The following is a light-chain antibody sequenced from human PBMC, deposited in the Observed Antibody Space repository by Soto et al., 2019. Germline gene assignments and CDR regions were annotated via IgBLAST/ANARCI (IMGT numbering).Light chain of an antibody. V-gene: IGLV2-8*01. J-gene: IGLJ2*01. CDR2: EVS. Sequence: QSALTQPPSASGSPGQSVTISCTGTSSDVGGYNYVSWYQQHPGKAPKLMIYEVSKRPSGVSDRFSGSKSGNTASLTVSGLQAEDEADYYCSSYAGSNNPHVVFGGGTKLTVL. CDR3: SSYAGSNNPHVV. CDR1: SSDVGGYNY.